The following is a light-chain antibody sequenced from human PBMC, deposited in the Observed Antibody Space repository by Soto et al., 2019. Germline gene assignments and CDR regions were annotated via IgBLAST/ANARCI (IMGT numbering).Light chain of an antibody. CDR1: SSDVGGYIY. J-gene: IGLJ1*01. Sequence: QSVLTQPASVSGSPGQSITISCTGTSSDVGGYIYVSWYQQHPGKAPKLLIYDVSNRPSGVSNRFSGSKSGNTASLTISGLQAEDEADYYCNSYRGTSTPCVLGTGTKVTVL. CDR3: NSYRGTSTPCV. V-gene: IGLV2-14*01. CDR2: DVS.